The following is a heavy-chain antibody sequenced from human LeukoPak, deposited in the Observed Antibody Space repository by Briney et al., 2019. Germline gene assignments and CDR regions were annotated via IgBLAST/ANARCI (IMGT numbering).Heavy chain of an antibody. CDR3: ARAGGYGYSDTSGSYYDDAYDI. CDR1: GYKFSSYG. D-gene: IGHD3-22*01. J-gene: IGHJ3*02. V-gene: IGHV1-18*01. Sequence: GASVKVSCMASGYKFSSYGISWVRQAPGQGLEWMGWISAYNGNTNYAHKFQGRVIMTTDTSTITAYMELRSLRSDDTAVHYCARAGGYGYSDTSGSYYDDAYDIWGQGTTVTVSS. CDR2: ISAYNGNT.